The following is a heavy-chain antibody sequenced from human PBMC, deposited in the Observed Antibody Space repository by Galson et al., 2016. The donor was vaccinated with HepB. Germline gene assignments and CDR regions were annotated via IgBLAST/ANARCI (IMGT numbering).Heavy chain of an antibody. CDR1: GFRFSGYW. D-gene: IGHD2-15*01. J-gene: IGHJ2*01. CDR2: IKEDGSGE. Sequence: SLRLSCAASGFRFSGYWMSWVRQAPGKGLQWVANIKEDGSGEYYVDSVKGRFTISRDNAKNSLYLQMSSLRVEDTAVYYCVREGGYCYGDSCRYFDLWGRGTVVTVSS. CDR3: VREGGYCYGDSCRYFDL. V-gene: IGHV3-7*01.